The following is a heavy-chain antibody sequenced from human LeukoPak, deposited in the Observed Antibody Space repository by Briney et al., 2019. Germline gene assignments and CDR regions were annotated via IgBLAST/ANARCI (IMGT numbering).Heavy chain of an antibody. CDR1: GGSISNKY. CDR2: IYYSGST. V-gene: IGHV4-59*12. J-gene: IGHJ4*02. D-gene: IGHD6-19*01. Sequence: SETLSLTCTVSGGSISNKYWSWIRQPPGKGLEWIGYIYYSGSTNYNPSLKSRVTISVDTSKNQFSLKLSSVTAADTAVYYCARGSYSSGWYDYWGQGTLVTVSS. CDR3: ARGSYSSGWYDY.